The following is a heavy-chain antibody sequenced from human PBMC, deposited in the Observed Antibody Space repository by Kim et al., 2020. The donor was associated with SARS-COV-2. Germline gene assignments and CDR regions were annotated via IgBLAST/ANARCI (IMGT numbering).Heavy chain of an antibody. V-gene: IGHV4-30-2*01. Sequence: KSRVTISVDRSKNQFSLKLSSVTAADTAVYYCARGERVAARPDGVGWFDPWGQGTLVTVSS. J-gene: IGHJ5*02. CDR3: ARGERVAARPDGVGWFDP. D-gene: IGHD6-6*01.